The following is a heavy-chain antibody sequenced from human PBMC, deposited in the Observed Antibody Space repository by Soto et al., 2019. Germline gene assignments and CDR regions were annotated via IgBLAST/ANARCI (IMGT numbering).Heavy chain of an antibody. CDR2: IYKSTTT. J-gene: IGHJ5*01. CDR3: ARGRYCLTGRCFPNWFDS. Sequence: SETLSLTCSVSGDSISTVDYFWAWIRQPPGQVLEYIGYIYKSTTTYYNPSFESRVAISLDTSKSQFSLTVTSVTAADTAVYFCARGRYCLTGRCFPNWFDSWGQGTLVTVS. V-gene: IGHV4-30-4*01. D-gene: IGHD2-15*01. CDR1: GDSISTVDYF.